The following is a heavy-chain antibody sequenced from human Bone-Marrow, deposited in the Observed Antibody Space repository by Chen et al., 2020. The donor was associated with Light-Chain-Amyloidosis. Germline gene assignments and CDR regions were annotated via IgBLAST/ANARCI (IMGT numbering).Heavy chain of an antibody. CDR2: IRGDGRTT. V-gene: IGHV3-43*02. J-gene: IGHJ5*02. CDR3: TKDRNNDFWSGTSNWFDP. D-gene: IGHD3-3*01. Sequence: EVQLVESGGGMIQPGGSLRVSCEAAGFKFDDYAMHWVRPASGRGLEWVTLIRGDGRTTHYADSVKSRFTISRDNSKRFLYLEMNSLRNEDTAIYYCTKDRNNDFWSGTSNWFDPWGQGTPVTVST. CDR1: GFKFDDYA.